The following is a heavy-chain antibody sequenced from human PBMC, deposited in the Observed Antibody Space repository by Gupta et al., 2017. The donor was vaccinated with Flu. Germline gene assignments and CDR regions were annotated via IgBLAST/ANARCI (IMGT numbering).Heavy chain of an antibody. CDR2: ISGSGGST. Sequence: EVQLLESGGGLVQPGGSLRLSCAASGFTFSSYAMSWVRQAPGKGLEWVSAISGSGGSTYYADSVKGRFTISRDNSKNTLYLQMNSLRAEDTAVYYCAKGGGLGWFGESKTLPPDVWGQGTTVTVSS. J-gene: IGHJ6*02. V-gene: IGHV3-23*01. D-gene: IGHD3-10*01. CDR1: GFTFSSYA. CDR3: AKGGGLGWFGESKTLPPDV.